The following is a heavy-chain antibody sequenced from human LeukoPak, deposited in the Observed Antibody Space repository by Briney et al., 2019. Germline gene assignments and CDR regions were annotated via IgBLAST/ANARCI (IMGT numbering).Heavy chain of an antibody. D-gene: IGHD3-10*01. J-gene: IGHJ4*02. CDR1: GFSFTSYT. V-gene: IGHV3-21*04. CDR3: AKDSVYYGSGPRFFY. CDR2: ISSSSTYT. Sequence: PGGSLRLSCAASGFSFTSYTMNWVRQAPGKGLEWVSSISSSSTYTHYADSVKGRFTISRDNSKNTLYLQMNSLRAEDTAVYYCAKDSVYYGSGPRFFYWGQGTLVTVSS.